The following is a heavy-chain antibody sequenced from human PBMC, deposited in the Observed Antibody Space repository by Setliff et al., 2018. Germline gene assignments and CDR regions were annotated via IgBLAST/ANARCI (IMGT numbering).Heavy chain of an antibody. CDR3: ARYNYYDSSGYFLAFDY. V-gene: IGHV4-39*01. Sequence: SETLSLTCTVSGGSISSSSYYWGWIRQPPGKGLEWIGSIYYSGSTYYNPSLKSRVTISVDTSKNQFSLKLSSVTAADTAVYYCARYNYYDSSGYFLAFDYWGQGTLVTVSS. J-gene: IGHJ4*02. CDR2: IYYSGST. CDR1: GGSISSSSYY. D-gene: IGHD3-22*01.